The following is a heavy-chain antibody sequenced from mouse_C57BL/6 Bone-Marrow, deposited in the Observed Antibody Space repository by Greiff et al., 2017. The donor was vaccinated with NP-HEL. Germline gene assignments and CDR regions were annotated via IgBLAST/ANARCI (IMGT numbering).Heavy chain of an antibody. CDR1: GFSLTSYG. J-gene: IGHJ1*03. V-gene: IGHV2-2*01. CDR2: IWSGGST. D-gene: IGHD1-1*01. Sequence: VQLVESGPGLVQPSQSLSITCTVSGFSLTSYGVHWVRQSPGKGLEWLGVIWSGGSTDYNAAFISRLSISKDNSKSQVFFKMNSLQADDTAIYYCARNPLYYYGSIYWYFDVWGTGTTVTVSS. CDR3: ARNPLYYYGSIYWYFDV.